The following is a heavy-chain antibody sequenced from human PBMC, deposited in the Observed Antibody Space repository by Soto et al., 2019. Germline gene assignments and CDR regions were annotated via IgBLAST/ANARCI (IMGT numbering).Heavy chain of an antibody. CDR1: GVSISVSY. Sequence: ETLSLTCTVSGVSISVSYWSWIRQTPGKVLEWVGYIHYSGSTNYNPSLKSRVTMSVDSTKNQFSLQLSSVTAADTAVYFCTKSRRTDAEGYSFDYWGQGALVTVAS. CDR2: IHYSGST. J-gene: IGHJ4*02. CDR3: TKSRRTDAEGYSFDY. V-gene: IGHV4-59*01. D-gene: IGHD2-15*01.